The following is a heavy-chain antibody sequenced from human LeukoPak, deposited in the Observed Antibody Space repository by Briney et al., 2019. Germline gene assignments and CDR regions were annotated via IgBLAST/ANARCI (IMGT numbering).Heavy chain of an antibody. J-gene: IGHJ5*02. Sequence: GGPLRLSCAASGFTFSSYGMHWVRQAPGKGLEWVAVISYDGSNKYYADSVKGRFTISRDNSKNTLYLQMNSLRAEDTAVYYCARQPSSRRTDNWFDPWGQGTLVTVSS. CDR3: ARQPSSRRTDNWFDP. V-gene: IGHV3-30*19. CDR2: ISYDGSNK. CDR1: GFTFSSYG.